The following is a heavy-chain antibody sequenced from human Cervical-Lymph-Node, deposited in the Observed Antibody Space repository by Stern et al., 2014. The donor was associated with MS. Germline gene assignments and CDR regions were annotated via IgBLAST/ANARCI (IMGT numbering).Heavy chain of an antibody. Sequence: VQLVESCPGLVKPSQTLSLTCTVSGGSISSGNYYWSWIRTPGGEGLEWIGRIYSSGSTQYNPPRTSRVNVTAETTTDQLSLTRISVTAADTAVYYCARGNYDVLTDNGGHGFDIWGQGTMVTVSS. CDR2: IYSSGST. D-gene: IGHD3-9*01. J-gene: IGHJ3*02. CDR3: ARGNYDVLTDNGGHGFDI. CDR1: GGSISSGNYY. V-gene: IGHV4-61*02.